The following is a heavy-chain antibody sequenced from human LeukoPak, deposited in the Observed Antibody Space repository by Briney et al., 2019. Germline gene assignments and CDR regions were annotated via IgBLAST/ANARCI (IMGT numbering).Heavy chain of an antibody. J-gene: IGHJ4*02. CDR1: GGTFSSYA. V-gene: IGHV1-69*01. D-gene: IGHD2-8*01. Sequence: SVKVSCKASGGTFSSYAISWVRQAPGQGLEWMGGIIPIFGTANYAQKFQGRVTITADESTSTAYMELSSLRSEDTAVYYCTTDWAPIVLMVFGSDYWGQGTLVTVSS. CDR3: TTDWAPIVLMVFGSDY. CDR2: IIPIFGTA.